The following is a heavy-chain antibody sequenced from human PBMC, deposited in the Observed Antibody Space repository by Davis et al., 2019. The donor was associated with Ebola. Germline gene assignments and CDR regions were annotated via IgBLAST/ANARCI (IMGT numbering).Heavy chain of an antibody. J-gene: IGHJ5*02. CDR1: GFTFSSYA. CDR2: ISYDGSNK. CDR3: VRGDWVDP. Sequence: PGGSLRLSCAASGFTFSSYAMHWVRQAPGKGLEWVAVISYDGSNKYYADSVKGRFTISRDNAKNSLYLQMNSLRAEDTAVYYCVRGDWVDPWGQGTLVTVSS. V-gene: IGHV3-30-3*01.